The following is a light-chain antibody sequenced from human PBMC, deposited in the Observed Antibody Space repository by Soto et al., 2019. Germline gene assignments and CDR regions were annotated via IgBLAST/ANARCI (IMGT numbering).Light chain of an antibody. CDR3: QSYDSSLSGHVV. J-gene: IGLJ2*01. CDR2: GHS. V-gene: IGLV1-40*01. Sequence: QSVLTPPPSVSGAPGQRVTISCTGRSSNIGAGYDVHWYQQLPGTAPKLLIYGHSNRPSGVPDRFSGSKSGTSASLAITGLQAEDEADYYCQSYDSSLSGHVVFGGGTKLTVL. CDR1: SSNIGAGYD.